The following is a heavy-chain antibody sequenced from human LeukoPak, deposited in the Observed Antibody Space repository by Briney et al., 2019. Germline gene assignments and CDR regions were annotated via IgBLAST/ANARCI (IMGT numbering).Heavy chain of an antibody. CDR3: AKDPELVAYEYYFDY. V-gene: IGHV3-30*18. J-gene: IGHJ4*02. Sequence: GGSLRLSCAASGFSFSDYGIHWVRQAPGKGLEWVAVISYDGSNKYYADSVKGRFTISRDNSKNTLYLQMNSLRAEDTAVYYCAKDPELVAYEYYFDYWGQGTLVTVSS. CDR1: GFSFSDYG. CDR2: ISYDGSNK. D-gene: IGHD1-1*01.